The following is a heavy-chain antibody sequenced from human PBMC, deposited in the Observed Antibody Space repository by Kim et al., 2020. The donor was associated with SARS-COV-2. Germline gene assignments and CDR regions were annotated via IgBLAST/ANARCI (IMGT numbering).Heavy chain of an antibody. CDR2: IIPIFGTA. J-gene: IGHJ4*02. V-gene: IGHV1-69*13. CDR3: ASTIVATKGLNFDY. Sequence: SVKVSCKASGGTFSSYAISWVRQAPGQGLEWMGGIIPIFGTANYAQKFQGRVTITADESTSTAYMELSSLRSEDTAVYYCASTIVATKGLNFDYWGQGTLVTVSS. CDR1: GGTFSSYA. D-gene: IGHD5-12*01.